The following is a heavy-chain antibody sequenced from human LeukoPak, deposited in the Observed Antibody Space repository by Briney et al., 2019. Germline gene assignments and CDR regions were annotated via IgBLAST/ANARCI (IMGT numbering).Heavy chain of an antibody. CDR2: INWNGGKT. CDR3: AKDMRFDWTPYYFDY. J-gene: IGHJ4*02. V-gene: IGHV3-20*04. Sequence: TGGSLRLSCAASGFTFDDYGMSWVRQAPGKGLEWVSGINWNGGKTGYADSVKGRFSISRDNAKNSLYLQMNSLRAEDTAVYYCAKDMRFDWTPYYFDYWGQGTLVTVSS. CDR1: GFTFDDYG. D-gene: IGHD3-9*01.